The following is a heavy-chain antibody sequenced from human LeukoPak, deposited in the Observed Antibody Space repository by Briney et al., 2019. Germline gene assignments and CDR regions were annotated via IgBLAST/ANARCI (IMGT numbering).Heavy chain of an antibody. Sequence: SETLSLTCTVSGDSISDDYWSWIRQPPGKGLEWIGYIYYSGRTTYNPSLKSRVTISIDTSKSQFSLTLTSVTAADTAVYYCARDKSGNSGWYSYFDYWGQGTLVTVS. CDR3: ARDKSGNSGWYSYFDY. CDR1: GDSISDDY. D-gene: IGHD6-19*01. CDR2: IYYSGRT. J-gene: IGHJ4*02. V-gene: IGHV4-59*01.